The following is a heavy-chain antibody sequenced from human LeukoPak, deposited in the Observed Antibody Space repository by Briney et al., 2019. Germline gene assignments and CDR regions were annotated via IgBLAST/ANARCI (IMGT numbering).Heavy chain of an antibody. CDR3: ARGSPHRLDIVVVPAADAFDI. J-gene: IGHJ3*02. CDR2: IYYNRST. CDR1: GGSISSYY. Sequence: SETLSLTCTVSGGSISSYYWSWIRQPPGKGLEWIGYIYYNRSTNYNPSLKSRVTISVDTSKNQFSLKLSSVTAADTAVYYCARGSPHRLDIVVVPAADAFDIWGQGTMVTVSS. D-gene: IGHD2-2*01. V-gene: IGHV4-59*01.